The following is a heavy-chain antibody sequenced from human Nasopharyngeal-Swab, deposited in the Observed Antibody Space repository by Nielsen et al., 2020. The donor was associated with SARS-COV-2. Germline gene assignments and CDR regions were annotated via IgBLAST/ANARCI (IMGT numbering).Heavy chain of an antibody. D-gene: IGHD3-22*01. Sequence: ASVKVSCKASGCTFTGYYMHWVRQAPGQGLEWMGWINPNSGGTNYAQKFQGWVTMTRDTSISTAYMELSRLRSDDTAVYYCARVRYYYDSHGAFDIWGQGTMVTVSS. CDR1: GCTFTGYY. CDR2: INPNSGGT. CDR3: ARVRYYYDSHGAFDI. V-gene: IGHV1-2*04. J-gene: IGHJ3*02.